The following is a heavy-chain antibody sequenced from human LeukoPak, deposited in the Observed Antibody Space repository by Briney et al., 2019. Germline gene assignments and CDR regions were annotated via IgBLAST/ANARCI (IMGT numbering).Heavy chain of an antibody. Sequence: ASVKVSCKASGYTFTSYDINWVRQATGQGLEWMGWMSPNSGNTGYAQKFQGRVTMTRNTSISTAYMELSSLRSEDTAVYYCARGSRSSSWFGAWGQGTLVTVSS. CDR1: GYTFTSYD. V-gene: IGHV1-8*01. CDR2: MSPNSGNT. CDR3: ARGSRSSSWFGA. J-gene: IGHJ5*02. D-gene: IGHD6-13*01.